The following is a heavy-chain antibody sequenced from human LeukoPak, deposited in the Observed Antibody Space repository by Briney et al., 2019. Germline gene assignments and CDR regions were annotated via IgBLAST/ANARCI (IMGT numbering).Heavy chain of an antibody. D-gene: IGHD5-12*01. V-gene: IGHV1-2*04. Sequence: ASVKVSSKASGYTFTGYYMHWVRQAPGQGLEWMGWINPNSGGTNYAQKFQGWVTMTRDTSISTAHMELSRLRSDDTAVYYCARAQYSGYDWDYWGQGTLVTVSS. CDR3: ARAQYSGYDWDY. J-gene: IGHJ4*02. CDR2: INPNSGGT. CDR1: GYTFTGYY.